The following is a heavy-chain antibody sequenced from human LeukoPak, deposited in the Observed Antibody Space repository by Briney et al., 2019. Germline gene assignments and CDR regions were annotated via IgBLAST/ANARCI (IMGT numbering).Heavy chain of an antibody. CDR1: GFTFSSYG. Sequence: GRSLRLSCVASGFTFSSYGMHWVRQAPGKGLEWVAIISYDGSYENYGDSVKGRFTISRDNSKNTLYLQMNSPIVEDTAVYYCARGPQPWVLSGPADRWGQGSLVTVSS. V-gene: IGHV3-30*06. D-gene: IGHD1-26*01. CDR2: ISYDGSYE. J-gene: IGHJ5*02. CDR3: ARGPQPWVLSGPADR.